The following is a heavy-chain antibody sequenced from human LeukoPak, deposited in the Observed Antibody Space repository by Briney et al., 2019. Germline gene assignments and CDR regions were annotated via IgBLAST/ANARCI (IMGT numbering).Heavy chain of an antibody. CDR2: INWNGGST. CDR3: ARAEGNYYDSSTGDY. D-gene: IGHD3-22*01. J-gene: IGHJ4*02. Sequence: GGSLRLSCAASGFTFDDYGMSWVRHAPGKWLEWVSGINWNGGSTGYADSVKDRFTISRDNAKNSLYLQMNMLRAEDTALYYCARAEGNYYDSSTGDYWGQGTLVTVSS. V-gene: IGHV3-20*04. CDR1: GFTFDDYG.